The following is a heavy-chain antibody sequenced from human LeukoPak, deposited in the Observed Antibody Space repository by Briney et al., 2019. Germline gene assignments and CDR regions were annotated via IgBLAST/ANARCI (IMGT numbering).Heavy chain of an antibody. V-gene: IGHV3-23*01. CDR1: GFTFSNYA. Sequence: GGSLRLSCVASGFTFSNYAMSWVRQAPGKGLEWVSAITGSGTNRYYADSLKGRFTTSRDNSKNTVFLQMNSLRHEDTAIYYCVIWGDYYVLTGYYVPDYWGQGTLVTVAS. D-gene: IGHD3-9*01. CDR2: ITGSGTNR. J-gene: IGHJ4*02. CDR3: VIWGDYYVLTGYYVPDY.